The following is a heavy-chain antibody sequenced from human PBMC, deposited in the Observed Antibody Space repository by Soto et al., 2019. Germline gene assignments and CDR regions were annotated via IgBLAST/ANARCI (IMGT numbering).Heavy chain of an antibody. CDR2: ISYDGSNK. J-gene: IGHJ6*02. V-gene: IGHV3-30*18. D-gene: IGHD3-10*01. CDR1: GFTFSSYG. CDR3: AKDSARYGSPSYGMDV. Sequence: QVQLVESGGGVVQPGRSLRLSCAASGFTFSSYGMHWVRQAPGKGLEWVAVISYDGSNKYYADSVKGRFTISRDNSKNTLYLQMNSLGAEDTAVYYCAKDSARYGSPSYGMDVWGQGTTVTVSS.